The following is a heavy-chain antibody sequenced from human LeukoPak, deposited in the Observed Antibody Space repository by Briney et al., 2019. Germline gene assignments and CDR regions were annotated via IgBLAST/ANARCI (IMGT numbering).Heavy chain of an antibody. CDR3: ARSAPYYYDSSGYYPSPYYFDY. D-gene: IGHD3-22*01. Sequence: GGSLRLSCAASGFTFSSYWMHWVRQAPGKGLVWVSRINSDGSSTSYADSVKGRFTISRDNAKNTLYLQMNSLRAEDTAVYYCARSAPYYYDSSGYYPSPYYFDYWGQGTLVTVSS. J-gene: IGHJ4*02. V-gene: IGHV3-74*01. CDR1: GFTFSSYW. CDR2: INSDGSST.